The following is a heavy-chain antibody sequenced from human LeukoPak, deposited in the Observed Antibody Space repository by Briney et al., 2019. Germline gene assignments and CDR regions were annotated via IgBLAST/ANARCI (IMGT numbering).Heavy chain of an antibody. CDR2: IRYDGSNK. D-gene: IGHD6-13*01. Sequence: PGGSLRLSCAASGFTFSSYGMHWVRQAPGKGLEWVAFIRYDGSNKYYADSVKGRFTISRDNSKNTLYLQMSSLRAEDTAVYYCANPIAAASSGGDYWGQGTLVTVSS. CDR1: GFTFSSYG. J-gene: IGHJ4*02. V-gene: IGHV3-30*02. CDR3: ANPIAAASSGGDY.